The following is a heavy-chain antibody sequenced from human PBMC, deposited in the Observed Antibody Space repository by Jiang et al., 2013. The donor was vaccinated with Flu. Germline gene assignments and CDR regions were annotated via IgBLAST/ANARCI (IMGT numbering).Heavy chain of an antibody. CDR3: ARDKQFGYYDSSGYYYVGYFDY. J-gene: IGHJ4*02. CDR2: TYYRSKWYN. CDR1: GDSVSSNSAA. V-gene: IGHV6-1*01. D-gene: IGHD3-22*01. Sequence: QTLSLTCAISGDSVSSNSAAWNWIRQSPSRGLEWLGRTYYRSKWYNDYAVSVKSRITINPDTSKNQFSLQLNSVTPEDTAVYYCARDKQFGYYDSSGYYYVGYFDYWGQGTLVTVSS.